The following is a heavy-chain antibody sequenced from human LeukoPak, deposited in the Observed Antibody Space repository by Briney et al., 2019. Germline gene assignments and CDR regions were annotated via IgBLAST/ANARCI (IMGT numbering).Heavy chain of an antibody. J-gene: IGHJ4*02. V-gene: IGHV3-23*01. CDR1: GFTFTNNA. Sequence: GGSLRLSCAAYGFTFTNNAMTWVRQAPGKGLGWVSAISGGGSSAYYADSVKGRFITSRDNSKTTLYLQMSNLRADDTAVYFCAKNRGTGLAFYDYWGQGTQVTVSS. D-gene: IGHD3-10*01. CDR2: ISGGGSSA. CDR3: AKNRGTGLAFYDY.